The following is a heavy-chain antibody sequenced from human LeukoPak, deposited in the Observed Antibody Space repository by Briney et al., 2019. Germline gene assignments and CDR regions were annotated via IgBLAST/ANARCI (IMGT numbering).Heavy chain of an antibody. D-gene: IGHD4-17*01. J-gene: IGHJ5*02. V-gene: IGHV3-23*01. Sequence: GGSLRLSCAASGFTFSTYAMSWVRRAPGKGLEWVSAISGGGGSTDYADSVKGRFTISRDNSKNTLYLQMNSLRAEDTAVYYCAKLPYGDYNHHWGQGTLVTVSS. CDR2: ISGGGGST. CDR1: GFTFSTYA. CDR3: AKLPYGDYNHH.